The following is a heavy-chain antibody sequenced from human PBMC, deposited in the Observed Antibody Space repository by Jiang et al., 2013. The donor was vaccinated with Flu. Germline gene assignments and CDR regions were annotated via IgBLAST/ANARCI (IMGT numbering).Heavy chain of an antibody. CDR2: ISAYNGNT. CDR1: GYTFTSYG. Sequence: SGAEVKKPGASVKVSCKASGYTFTSYGISWVRQAPGQGLEWMGWISAYNGNTNYAQKLQGRVTMTTDTSTSTAYMELRSLRSDDTAVYYCARDHIVVVPAAIATTSNDAFDIWGQGTMVTVSS. V-gene: IGHV1-18*01. D-gene: IGHD2-2*02. J-gene: IGHJ3*02. CDR3: ARDHIVVVPAAIATTSNDAFDI.